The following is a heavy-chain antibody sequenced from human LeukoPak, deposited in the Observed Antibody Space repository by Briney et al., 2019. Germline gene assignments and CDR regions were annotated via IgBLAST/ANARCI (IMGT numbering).Heavy chain of an antibody. CDR2: INHSGST. D-gene: IGHD3-9*01. CDR3: ARTDPRYFDSLAPLDY. CDR1: GGSFSNYY. V-gene: IGHV4-34*01. J-gene: IGHJ4*02. Sequence: SETLSLTCAVYGGSFSNYYWSWIRQPPGKGLEWIGEINHSGSTNYNSSLKSRVTISVDTSKNQFSLKLSSVTAADTAVYYCARTDPRYFDSLAPLDYWGQGTLVTVSS.